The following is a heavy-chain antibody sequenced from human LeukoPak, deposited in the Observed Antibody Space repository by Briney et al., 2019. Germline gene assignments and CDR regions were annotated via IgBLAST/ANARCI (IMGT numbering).Heavy chain of an antibody. CDR2: INPNSGGT. CDR3: ARYFYDSSGSSSDAFDI. V-gene: IGHV1-2*02. Sequence: ASVKVSCKTSGYTFTGYYMHWVRQAPGQGLEWMGWINPNSGGTNYAQRFQGRVTMTRDTSMSTAYMELSRLKSDDSAVYYCARYFYDSSGSSSDAFDIWGQGTMVTVSS. J-gene: IGHJ3*02. CDR1: GYTFTGYY. D-gene: IGHD3-22*01.